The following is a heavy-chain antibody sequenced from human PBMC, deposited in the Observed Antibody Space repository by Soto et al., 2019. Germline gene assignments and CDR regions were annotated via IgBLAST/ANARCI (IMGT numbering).Heavy chain of an antibody. J-gene: IGHJ6*03. CDR2: IYSGDST. V-gene: IGHV3-53*01. CDR1: GFTVSSNY. Sequence: GGSLRLSCAASGFTVSSNYMSWVRQAPGKGLEWVSVIYSGDSTYYADSVKGRFTISRDNSKNTLYLQMNSLRAEDTAVYYCARDQAVAGRHYYDYMDVWGKGTTVTVSS. CDR3: ARDQAVAGRHYYDYMDV. D-gene: IGHD6-19*01.